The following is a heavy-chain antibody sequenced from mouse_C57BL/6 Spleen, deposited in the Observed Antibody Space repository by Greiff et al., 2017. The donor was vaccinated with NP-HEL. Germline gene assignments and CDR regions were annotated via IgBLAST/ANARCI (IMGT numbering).Heavy chain of an antibody. J-gene: IGHJ2*01. CDR1: GYAFSSYW. V-gene: IGHV1-80*01. CDR3: ARGDYSNPFDY. CDR2: IYPGDGDT. Sequence: QVQLQQSGAELVKPGASVKISCKASGYAFSSYWMNWVKQRPGKGLEWIGQIYPGDGDTNYNGKFKGKATLTADKSSSTAYMQLSSLTSEDSAVYFCARGDYSNPFDYWGQGTTLTVSS. D-gene: IGHD2-5*01.